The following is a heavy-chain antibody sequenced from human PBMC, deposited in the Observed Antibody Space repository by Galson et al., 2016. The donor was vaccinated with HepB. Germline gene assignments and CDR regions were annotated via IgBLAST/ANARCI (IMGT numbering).Heavy chain of an antibody. J-gene: IGHJ4*02. CDR2: IIPMFGTP. CDR1: GGAFSSYD. V-gene: IGHV1-69*13. Sequence: VKVSCKASGGAFSSYDISWVRQVPGQGLEWMGGIIPMFGTPKYAQKFQGRVTIIADKSTSTAYMEVSSLTSEDTAVYFCARVQTFYDYIWGTSRPRYFDYWGQGTLVTVSS. D-gene: IGHD3-16*02. CDR3: ARVQTFYDYIWGTSRPRYFDY.